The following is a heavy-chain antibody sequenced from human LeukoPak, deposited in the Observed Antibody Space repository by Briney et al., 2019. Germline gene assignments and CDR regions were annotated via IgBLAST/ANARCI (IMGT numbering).Heavy chain of an antibody. Sequence: SETLSLTCAVYGGSFSGYYWSWIRQSPGKGLEWLGEINHSGSTNYKPSLKSRVTISVDTSKNQFSLKLSSVTAADTAVYYCARRSSSWYWGEGFDYWGQGTLVTVSS. V-gene: IGHV4-34*01. CDR2: INHSGST. CDR3: ARRSSSWYWGEGFDY. CDR1: GGSFSGYY. D-gene: IGHD6-13*01. J-gene: IGHJ4*02.